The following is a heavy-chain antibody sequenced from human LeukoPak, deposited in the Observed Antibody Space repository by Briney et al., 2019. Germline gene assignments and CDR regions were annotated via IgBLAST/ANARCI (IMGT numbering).Heavy chain of an antibody. CDR3: ARFVRSGYHFDF. D-gene: IGHD3-10*01. CDR1: GFTFSDYY. V-gene: IGHV4-59*08. Sequence: GSLRLSCAASGFTFSDYYMSWIRQPPGKGLEWIGYIYYSGSTNYNSSLKSRITISVDTTKKQFSLKLSSVTAADTAVYYCARFVRSGYHFDFWGQGTLVSVAS. J-gene: IGHJ4*02. CDR2: IYYSGST.